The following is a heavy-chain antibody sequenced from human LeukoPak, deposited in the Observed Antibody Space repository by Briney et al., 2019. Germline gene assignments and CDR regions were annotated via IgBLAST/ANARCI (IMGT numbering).Heavy chain of an antibody. CDR1: GGSISGYH. CDR3: ARVKRCSSTSCYYFDY. Sequence: SETLSLTCNVSGGSISGYHWSWIWQPPGKGLEWLGYIYYSGSSNYNPSLKSRVTISADTSKNQFSLKLSSVTAADTAVYYCARVKRCSSTSCYYFDYWGQGTLVTVSS. CDR2: IYYSGSS. J-gene: IGHJ4*02. V-gene: IGHV4-59*01. D-gene: IGHD2-2*01.